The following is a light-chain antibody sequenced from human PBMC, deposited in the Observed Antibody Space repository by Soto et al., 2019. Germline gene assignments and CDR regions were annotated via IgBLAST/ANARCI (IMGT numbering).Light chain of an antibody. CDR1: ETVATN. CDR3: QQYFEWPPMT. J-gene: IGKJ1*01. V-gene: IGKV3-15*01. CDR2: GAS. Sequence: VMTQSPATLSVSPGERATLSCWASETVATNLAWYQQKPGQAPRLLISGASTRAAGISDRFRGSGSGTEFTLTISSLRSEDSAIYYCQQYFEWPPMTFWQGAKVEI.